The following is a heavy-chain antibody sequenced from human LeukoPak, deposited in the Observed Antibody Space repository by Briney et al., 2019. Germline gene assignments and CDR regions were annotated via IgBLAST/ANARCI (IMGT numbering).Heavy chain of an antibody. CDR3: AKDRDYVWGSYRYLDAFDI. J-gene: IGHJ3*02. CDR1: GFTFSNYA. Sequence: GGSVRLSCAASGFTFSNYAITWVRQAPGQGLECISAISRNGGSTYYADSVKGRFTVTRDNSKSTLYLQMISLRAEDTAVYYCAKDRDYVWGSYRYLDAFDIWGQGTMVTVSS. CDR2: ISRNGGST. V-gene: IGHV3-23*01. D-gene: IGHD3-16*02.